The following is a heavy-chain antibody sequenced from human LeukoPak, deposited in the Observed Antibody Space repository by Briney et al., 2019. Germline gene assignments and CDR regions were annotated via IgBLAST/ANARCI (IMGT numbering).Heavy chain of an antibody. D-gene: IGHD3-22*01. CDR1: GFTFSGSP. V-gene: IGHV3-73*01. J-gene: IGHJ5*01. CDR2: IRSKANNYAT. CDR3: TRWVWSEGSGYYDS. Sequence: PGGSLRLSCAASGFTFSGSPIHWVRQASGKGLEWVGRIRSKANNYATVFAASVKGRFTISRDDSKNTAYLQMNSLKSEDTAVYYCTRWVWSEGSGYYDSWGQGTLVTVSS.